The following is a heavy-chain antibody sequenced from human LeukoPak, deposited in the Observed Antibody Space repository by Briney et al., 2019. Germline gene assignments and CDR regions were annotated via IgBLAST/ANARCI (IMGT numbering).Heavy chain of an antibody. D-gene: IGHD6-19*01. CDR3: ARVARIAVAGTVPLFYFDY. CDR1: GYTFTGYY. V-gene: IGHV1-2*02. Sequence: TSVKVSCKASGYTFTGYYMHWVRQAPGQGLEWMEWINPNSGGTNYAQKFQGRVTMTRDTSISTAYMELSRLRSDDTAVYYCARVARIAVAGTVPLFYFDYWGQGTLVTVSS. J-gene: IGHJ4*02. CDR2: INPNSGGT.